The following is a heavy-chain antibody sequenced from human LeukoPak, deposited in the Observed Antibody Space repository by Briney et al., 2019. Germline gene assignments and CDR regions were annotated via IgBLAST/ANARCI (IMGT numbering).Heavy chain of an antibody. CDR2: INHSGST. V-gene: IGHV4-34*01. CDR3: ARTYYYYYYMDV. J-gene: IGHJ6*03. CDR1: GGSFSGYY. Sequence: SETLSLTCAVYGGSFSGYYWSWIRQPPGKGLEWIGEINHSGSTNYNPSLKSRVTISVDTSKNQFSLKLSSVTAADTAVYYCARTYYYYYYMDVWGKGTAVTVSS.